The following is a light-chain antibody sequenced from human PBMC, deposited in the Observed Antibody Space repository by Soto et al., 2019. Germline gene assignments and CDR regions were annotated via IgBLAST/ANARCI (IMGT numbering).Light chain of an antibody. CDR1: QSARSS. CDR2: GAS. CDR3: QQYNIWPQT. V-gene: IGKV3-15*01. Sequence: EIVLTQSPATLSLSPGERATLSWRASQSARSSLGWYQQKPGQAPSLLIYGASTRATVIPARFSGSGSGTEFTLTISSLQSEDFAVYFCQQYNIWPQTFGQGTKVDIK. J-gene: IGKJ1*01.